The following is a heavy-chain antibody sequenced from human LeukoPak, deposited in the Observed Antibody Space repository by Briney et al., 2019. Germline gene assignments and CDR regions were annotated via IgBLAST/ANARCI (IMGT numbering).Heavy chain of an antibody. Sequence: PGGSPRLSCAASGFTFSSYAMNWVRQAPGKGLEWVSGISGSGGSTYYADFLKGRSTISRDTSKSTLYLQMNNLRAEDTAVYFCAKGPRRFSPAAYWGQGTLVTVSS. J-gene: IGHJ4*02. D-gene: IGHD1-14*01. CDR1: GFTFSSYA. V-gene: IGHV3-23*01. CDR3: AKGPRRFSPAAY. CDR2: ISGSGGST.